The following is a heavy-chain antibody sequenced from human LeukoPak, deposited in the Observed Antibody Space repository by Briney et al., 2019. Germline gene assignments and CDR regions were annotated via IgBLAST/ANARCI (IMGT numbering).Heavy chain of an antibody. Sequence: GGSLRLSCAASGFTFSDYWMHWVRQAPGKGLVWVSRINSDGGSISYADSVKGRFTISRDNAKNTLFLQMHSLRAEDTAVYYCAKRADYGGNSYDYWGQGTLVTVSS. CDR1: GFTFSDYW. D-gene: IGHD4-23*01. V-gene: IGHV3-74*01. CDR2: INSDGGSI. CDR3: AKRADYGGNSYDY. J-gene: IGHJ4*02.